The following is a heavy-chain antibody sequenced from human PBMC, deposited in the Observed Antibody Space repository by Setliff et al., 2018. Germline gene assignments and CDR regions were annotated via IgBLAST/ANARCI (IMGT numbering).Heavy chain of an antibody. D-gene: IGHD6-13*01. Sequence: PGESLKISCKASGYTFIRYWIGWVRQMPGKGLEWLGIIYPSDSHTRYSPSFQGQVTISADKSISTAYLQWSSLKASDTAMYYCASALASAGTVYFDYWGQGTLVTVSS. CDR1: GYTFIRYW. V-gene: IGHV5-51*01. CDR2: IYPSDSHT. CDR3: ASALASAGTVYFDY. J-gene: IGHJ4*02.